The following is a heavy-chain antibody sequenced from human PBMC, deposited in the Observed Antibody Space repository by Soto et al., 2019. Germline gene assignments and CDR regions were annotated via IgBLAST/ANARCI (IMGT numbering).Heavy chain of an antibody. CDR3: ARGHVTTSTPFDY. J-gene: IGHJ4*02. Sequence: SETLSLTFTVSGGSVSSGSYYWSWIRQPPGKGLEWIGYIYYSGSTNYNPSLKSRVTISVDTSKNQFPLKLSSVTAADTAVYYCARGHVTTSTPFDYWGQGTLVTVSS. CDR1: GGSVSSGSYY. CDR2: IYYSGST. D-gene: IGHD4-17*01. V-gene: IGHV4-61*01.